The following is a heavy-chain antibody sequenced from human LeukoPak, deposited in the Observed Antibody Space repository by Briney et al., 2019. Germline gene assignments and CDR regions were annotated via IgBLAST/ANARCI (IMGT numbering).Heavy chain of an antibody. CDR3: ARVFNNRYNWNYGY. V-gene: IGHV1-8*01. Sequence: ASVKVSCKASGYTFTSYDINWVRQATGQGLEWMGWMNPNSGNTGYAQKSQGRVTMTRNTSISTAYMELSSPRSEDTAVYYCARVFNNRYNWNYGYWGQGTLVTVSS. D-gene: IGHD1-7*01. CDR1: GYTFTSYD. J-gene: IGHJ4*02. CDR2: MNPNSGNT.